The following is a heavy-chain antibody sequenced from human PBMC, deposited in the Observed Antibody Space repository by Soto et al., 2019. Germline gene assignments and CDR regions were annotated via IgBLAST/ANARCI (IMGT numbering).Heavy chain of an antibody. Sequence: QLHLQESGPGLVKPSETLSLTCTVSGGSISSNNYYWGWIRQPPGKGLEWIGSIFYSGNTYYNPSLKSRITFSVDTPNNQFSPNLTSVTAPDPAVYSGAAHPFSLYNWFDPRGQGTLVTASS. J-gene: IGHJ5*02. CDR2: IFYSGNT. D-gene: IGHD3-16*01. CDR1: GGSISSNNYY. V-gene: IGHV4-39*01. CDR3: AAHPFSLYNWFDP.